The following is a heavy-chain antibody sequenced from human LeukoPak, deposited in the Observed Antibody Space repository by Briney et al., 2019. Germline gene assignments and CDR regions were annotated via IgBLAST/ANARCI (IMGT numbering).Heavy chain of an antibody. CDR1: GFTFSSYA. D-gene: IGHD2-2*01. V-gene: IGHV3-23*01. J-gene: IGHJ4*02. CDR3: AKDLEVVPAALFDY. Sequence: GGSLRLSCAASGFTFSSYAMSWVRQAPGKGLEWVSAISGSGGSTYYADSVKGRFTISRDNSKNTLYLQMNGLRAEDTAVYYCAKDLEVVPAALFDYWGQGTLVTVSS. CDR2: ISGSGGST.